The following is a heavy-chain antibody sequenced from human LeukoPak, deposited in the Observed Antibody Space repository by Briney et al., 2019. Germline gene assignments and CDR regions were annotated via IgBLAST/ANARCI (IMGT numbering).Heavy chain of an antibody. V-gene: IGHV3-48*03. J-gene: IGHJ4*02. Sequence: GGSLRLSCAASGFTFSSYEMNWVRQAPGKGLEWGSYISESGGTIYYADSVKGRFTISRDNAKNSLFLQMSSLRAEDTAVYYCARDSGVGGTGNEFDYWGQGTLVSVSS. D-gene: IGHD6-13*01. CDR3: ARDSGVGGTGNEFDY. CDR2: ISESGGTI. CDR1: GFTFSSYE.